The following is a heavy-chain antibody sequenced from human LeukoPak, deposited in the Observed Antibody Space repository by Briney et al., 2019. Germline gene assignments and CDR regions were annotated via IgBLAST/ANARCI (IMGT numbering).Heavy chain of an antibody. CDR2: VNPNSGGT. J-gene: IGHJ4*02. D-gene: IGHD4-17*01. V-gene: IGHV1-2*02. Sequence: GASVKVSCKPSGYTFTGYYLHWVRQAPGQGLEWMGWVNPNSGGTNYAKRFEGRATMTRDTSISTAYMELSRLTSDDTAVYYCARARSVTWTFSYFDYWGRGTLVTVSS. CDR1: GYTFTGYY. CDR3: ARARSVTWTFSYFDY.